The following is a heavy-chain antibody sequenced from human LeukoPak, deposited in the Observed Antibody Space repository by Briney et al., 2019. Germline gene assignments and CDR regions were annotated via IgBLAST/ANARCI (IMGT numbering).Heavy chain of an antibody. CDR1: GVSIRGSSYY. CDR2: IHYSGST. Sequence: PSETLSLTCTVSGVSIRGSSYYWGWIRQPPGKGLECIGSIHYSGSTYYNPSLKSRVTISVDTSKNQFSLRVSSVTAADTAVYYCATDLGGYSGYDFAGFDYWGQGTLVTVSS. CDR3: ATDLGGYSGYDFAGFDY. V-gene: IGHV4-39*01. D-gene: IGHD5-12*01. J-gene: IGHJ4*02.